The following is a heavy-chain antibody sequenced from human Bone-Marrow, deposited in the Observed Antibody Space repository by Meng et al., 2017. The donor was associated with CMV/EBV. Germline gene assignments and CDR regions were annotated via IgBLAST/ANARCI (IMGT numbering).Heavy chain of an antibody. Sequence: GESLKISCAASGFTFSSCAMSWVRQAPGKGLEWVSAISGSGGSTYYADSVKGRFTISRDNSKNTLYLQMNSLRAEDTAVYYCAKDGNSFLFDYWGQGTLVTVSS. V-gene: IGHV3-23*01. CDR2: ISGSGGST. CDR3: AKDGNSFLFDY. D-gene: IGHD6-13*01. CDR1: GFTFSSCA. J-gene: IGHJ4*02.